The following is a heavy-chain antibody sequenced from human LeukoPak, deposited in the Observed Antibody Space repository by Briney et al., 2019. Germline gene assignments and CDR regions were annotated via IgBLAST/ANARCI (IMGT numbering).Heavy chain of an antibody. CDR1: GYSISSGYY. D-gene: IGHD6-13*01. V-gene: IGHV4-38-2*02. Sequence: SETLSLTCTVSGYSISSGYYWGWIRQPPGKGLAWIGNIYHNGSTDYNPSLKSRVTISVDTSKNQFSLKLSSVTAADTAVYYCADHIAAAGHHYFDYWGQGTLVTVSS. CDR2: IYHNGST. J-gene: IGHJ4*02. CDR3: ADHIAAAGHHYFDY.